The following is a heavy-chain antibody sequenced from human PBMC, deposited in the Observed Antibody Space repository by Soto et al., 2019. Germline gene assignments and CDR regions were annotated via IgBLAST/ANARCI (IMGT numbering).Heavy chain of an antibody. Sequence: EVQLLESGGGLVQPGGSLRLSCAASGFTFSNYALPWVRRAPGKGLEWVSVIPGSGGGTYFVDSVKGRFTISRDNSKNTVYLQMNSLRAEDTAVYYCAKRPLTAAGFDYWGQGTLVTVSS. CDR1: GFTFSNYA. J-gene: IGHJ4*02. CDR2: IPGSGGGT. V-gene: IGHV3-23*01. CDR3: AKRPLTAAGFDY. D-gene: IGHD6-13*01.